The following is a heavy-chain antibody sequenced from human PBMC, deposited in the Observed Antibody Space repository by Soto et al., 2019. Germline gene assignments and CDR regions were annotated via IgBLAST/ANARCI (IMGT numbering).Heavy chain of an antibody. D-gene: IGHD3-16*02. Sequence: SQTLSLTCTVSGGSISSSSYYWGWIRQPPGKGLEWIGSIYYSGSTYYNPSLKSRVTISVDTSKNQFSLKLSSVTAADTAVYYCARGDYDYVWGSYRHVDYWGQGTLVTVSS. V-gene: IGHV4-39*01. CDR3: ARGDYDYVWGSYRHVDY. J-gene: IGHJ4*02. CDR2: IYYSGST. CDR1: GGSISSSSYY.